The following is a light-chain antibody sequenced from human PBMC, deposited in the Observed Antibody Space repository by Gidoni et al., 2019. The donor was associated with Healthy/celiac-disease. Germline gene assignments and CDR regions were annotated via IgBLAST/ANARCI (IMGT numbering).Light chain of an antibody. Sequence: DIQRTQSPSSLSASVGDRVTITCRASQSISSYLNWYQQKPGKAPKLLIYAASSLQSGVPSRFSGLGSGTDFALTIRSLQPEDFATYYCQQRGTFGQGTKVEIK. CDR3: QQRGT. CDR2: AAS. J-gene: IGKJ1*01. V-gene: IGKV1-39*01. CDR1: QSISSY.